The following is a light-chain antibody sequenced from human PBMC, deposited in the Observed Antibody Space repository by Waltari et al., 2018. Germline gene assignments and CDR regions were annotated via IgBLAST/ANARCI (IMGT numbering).Light chain of an antibody. CDR1: QSLLDTNGDNY. V-gene: IGKV2-28*01. CDR3: MQTLQTPRA. CDR2: LGS. J-gene: IGKJ3*01. Sequence: DVVMTQSPLSLPVTPGEPASISCRSSQSLLDTNGDNYLDWYLQKPGQSPQLMIYLGSNRASGVPDRFSGSGSGTDFTLKVSRVEAEDVGIYYCMQTLQTPRAFGPGTKVDIK.